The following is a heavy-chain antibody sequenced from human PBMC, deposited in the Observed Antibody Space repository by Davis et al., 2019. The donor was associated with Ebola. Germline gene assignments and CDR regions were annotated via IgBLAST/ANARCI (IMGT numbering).Heavy chain of an antibody. CDR1: GFTFSSYA. D-gene: IGHD3-10*01. V-gene: IGHV3-48*04. J-gene: IGHJ6*02. CDR3: ASRWDGSGSYYYYYGMDV. CDR2: ISSSSSTI. Sequence: GGSLRLSCAASGFTFSSYAMSWVRQAPGKGLEWVSYISSSSSTIYYADSVKGRFTISRDNAKNSLYLQMNSLRAEDTAVYYCASRWDGSGSYYYYYGMDVWGQGTTVTVSS.